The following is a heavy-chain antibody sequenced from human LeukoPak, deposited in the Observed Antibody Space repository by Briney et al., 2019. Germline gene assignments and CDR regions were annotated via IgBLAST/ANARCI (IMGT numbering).Heavy chain of an antibody. J-gene: IGHJ4*02. CDR2: IYYSGST. V-gene: IGHV4-59*01. CDR3: ATVASGWYPDY. Sequence: SETLSLTCTVSGGSISSYYWSWIRQPPGKGLEWIGYIYYSGSTNYNPSLKSRVTISLDTSQNQFSLKLNSVTAADTAVYYCATVASGWYPDYWGQGALVTVAS. CDR1: GGSISSYY. D-gene: IGHD6-19*01.